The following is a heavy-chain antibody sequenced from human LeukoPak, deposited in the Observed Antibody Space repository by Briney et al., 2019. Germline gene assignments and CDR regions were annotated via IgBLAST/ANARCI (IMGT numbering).Heavy chain of an antibody. CDR1: GFTFNSYT. V-gene: IGHV3-21*01. CDR2: ISSSSGYI. CDR3: ARDNDYGSGGIS. Sequence: GGSLRLSCAASGFTFNSYTMNWVRQAPGKGLEWVSSISSSSGYIYYADSVKGRSTISRDNAKNSLYLQMNSLRAEDTAVYYCARDNDYGSGGISWGQGTLVTVSS. J-gene: IGHJ5*02. D-gene: IGHD3-10*01.